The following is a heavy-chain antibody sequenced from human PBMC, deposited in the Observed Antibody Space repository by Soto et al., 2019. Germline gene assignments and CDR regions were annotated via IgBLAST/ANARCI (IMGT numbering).Heavy chain of an antibody. Sequence: QVQLVQSGAEVKKPGSSVKVSCKASGGTFSSYAISWVRQAPGQGLEWMGGIIPIFGTANYAQKFQGRVTITGDESNSTGYKELRSLGTEDTAVYYWGRDFGVGATFGPSPTFGLWGQGTLVTVSS. CDR2: IIPIFGTA. D-gene: IGHD1-26*01. CDR1: GGTFSSYA. V-gene: IGHV1-69*01. J-gene: IGHJ4*02. CDR3: GRDFGVGATFGPSPTFGL.